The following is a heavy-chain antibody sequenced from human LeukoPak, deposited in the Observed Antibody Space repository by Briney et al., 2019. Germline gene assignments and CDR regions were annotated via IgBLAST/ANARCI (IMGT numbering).Heavy chain of an antibody. CDR3: ARSDRQVVPAAHDY. V-gene: IGHV4-39*07. J-gene: IGHJ4*02. D-gene: IGHD2-2*01. CDR1: GGSIRSSGYY. Sequence: SETLSLTCTVSGGSIRSSGYYWGWIRQPPGKGLEWIGYIYHSGSTYYNPSLKSRVTISVDRSKNQLSLKLSSVTAADTAVYYCARSDRQVVPAAHDYWGQGTLVTVSS. CDR2: IYHSGST.